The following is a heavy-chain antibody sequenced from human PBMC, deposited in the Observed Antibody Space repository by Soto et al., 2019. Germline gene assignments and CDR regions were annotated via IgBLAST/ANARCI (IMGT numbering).Heavy chain of an antibody. J-gene: IGHJ4*02. CDR2: IYYSGST. CDR1: GGSISSGGYY. D-gene: IGHD1-26*01. CDR3: TRVRGSGSYYDY. Sequence: QVQLQESGPGLVKPSQTLSLTCTVSGGSISSGGYYWSWIRQHPGKGLEGIGYIYYSGSTYYNPSVKSRVTISVDTSKNQFSLKLSSLTAADTAVYYCTRVRGSGSYYDYWVQGTLVTVSS. V-gene: IGHV4-31*03.